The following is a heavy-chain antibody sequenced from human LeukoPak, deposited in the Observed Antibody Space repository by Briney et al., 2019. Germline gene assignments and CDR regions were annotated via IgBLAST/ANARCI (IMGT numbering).Heavy chain of an antibody. CDR3: ARDIVVVPAAIGAFDI. V-gene: IGHV4-31*03. CDR1: GGSISSGGYY. D-gene: IGHD2-2*02. J-gene: IGHJ3*02. CDR2: IYYSGST. Sequence: PSETLSLTCTVSGGSISSGGYYWSWLRQHPGKGLEWIGYIYYSGSTYYNPSLKSRVTISVDTSKNQFSLKLSSVTAADTAVYYCARDIVVVPAAIGAFDIWGQGTMVTVSS.